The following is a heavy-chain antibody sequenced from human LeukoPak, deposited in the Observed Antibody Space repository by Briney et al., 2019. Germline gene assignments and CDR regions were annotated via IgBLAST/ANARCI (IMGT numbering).Heavy chain of an antibody. CDR1: GFTFSSYG. D-gene: IGHD6-13*01. CDR2: ISYDRSNK. J-gene: IGHJ4*02. Sequence: GGSLRLSCAASGFTFSSYGMPWVRQAPGKGLAWVAVISYDRSNKYYADSVKGRFTISRDNSKNPLYLQMNSLRAEDTAVYYCAKTAAEKYYFDYWGQGTLVTVSS. V-gene: IGHV3-30*18. CDR3: AKTAAEKYYFDY.